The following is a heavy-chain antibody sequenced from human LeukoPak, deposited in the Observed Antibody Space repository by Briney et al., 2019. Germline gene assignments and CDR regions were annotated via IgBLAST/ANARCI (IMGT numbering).Heavy chain of an antibody. D-gene: IGHD2-15*01. CDR3: ARGSGGSCFIRAYYYMDV. CDR2: INHSGST. CDR1: GGSFSGYY. J-gene: IGHJ6*03. Sequence: SETLSLTCAVYGGSFSGYYWSWIRQPPGKGLEWIGEINHSGSTNYNPSLKSRVTISVDTSKNQFSLKLSSVTAADTAVYYCARGSGGSCFIRAYYYMDVWGKGTTVTVSS. V-gene: IGHV4-34*01.